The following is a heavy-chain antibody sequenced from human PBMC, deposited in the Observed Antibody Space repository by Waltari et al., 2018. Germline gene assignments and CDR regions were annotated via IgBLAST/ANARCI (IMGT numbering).Heavy chain of an antibody. V-gene: IGHV5-51*01. CDR1: GYSFINYW. CDR2: IYPGDYDT. J-gene: IGHJ4*02. D-gene: IGHD3-22*01. CDR3: ARQGYYYDRSGAFDY. Sequence: DVQLVQSGAEVKKPGESLKISCKASGYSFINYWVAWVRQMPGKGLEWMGIIYPGDYDTRYSPSFQGQGTMSVDKSINTAYLEWGSLKASDSGIYFCARQGYYYDRSGAFDYWGQGTQVTVS.